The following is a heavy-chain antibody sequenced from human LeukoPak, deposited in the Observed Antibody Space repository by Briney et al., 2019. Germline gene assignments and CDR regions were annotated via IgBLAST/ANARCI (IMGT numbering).Heavy chain of an antibody. CDR1: GFTFNTYS. CDR2: ITSSSSSI. V-gene: IGHV3-48*01. CDR3: ARVLHKRNYDSSVYYGY. J-gene: IGHJ4*02. D-gene: IGHD3-22*01. Sequence: GGSLRLSCAASGFTFNTYSMNWVRQAPGKGLEWVSYITSSSSSIYYADSVKGRFTISRDNAKNSLYLQMNSLRAEDTGVYYCARVLHKRNYDSSVYYGYWGQGTLVTVSS.